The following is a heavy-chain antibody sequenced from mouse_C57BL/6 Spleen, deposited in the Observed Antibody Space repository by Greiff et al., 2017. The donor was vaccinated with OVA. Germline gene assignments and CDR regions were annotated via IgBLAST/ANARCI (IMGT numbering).Heavy chain of an antibody. D-gene: IGHD2-1*01. J-gene: IGHJ2*01. V-gene: IGHV1-53*01. CDR2: INPSNGGP. CDR3: ARWGLLSGGFIGN. Sequence: QVQLKQPGPDLVKPGASVKLSCKASGYTFTSYWMHWVKQRPGQGLAWIGTINPSNGGPNYTDKFQSKFTLTVDNSSSTAYKQLSSLTAEDSAVYYCARWGLLSGGFIGNWGQGTTLTVSS. CDR1: GYTFTSYW.